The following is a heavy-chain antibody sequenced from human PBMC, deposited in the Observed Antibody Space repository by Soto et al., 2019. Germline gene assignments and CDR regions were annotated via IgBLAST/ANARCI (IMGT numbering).Heavy chain of an antibody. CDR1: GFSFSTYG. CDR3: ARDKGGCSRTSCPNKIYHLAMDV. Sequence: DVQLVESGGGLVQPGGSLRLSCAASGFSFSTYGMHWVRQVTGKGLEWVSGIGATGDTHYPGSVKGRFSASRENAKNSLSLQNNSLRAGDTAVSYCARDKGGCSRTSCPNKIYHLAMDVWGQGTTVIVSS. CDR2: IGATGDT. V-gene: IGHV3-13*01. J-gene: IGHJ6*02. D-gene: IGHD2-2*01.